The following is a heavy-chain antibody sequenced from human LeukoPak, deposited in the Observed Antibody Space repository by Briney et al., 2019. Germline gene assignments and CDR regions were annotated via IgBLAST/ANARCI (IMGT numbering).Heavy chain of an antibody. CDR1: GGSISSYY. CDR2: IYYSGST. J-gene: IGHJ5*02. CDR3: ARGTILNWFDP. D-gene: IGHD3-3*01. Sequence: SETLSLTCTVSGGSISSYYWSWIRQPPGKGLEWIGNIYYSGSTNYNPSLKSRVTISVDTSKNQFSLKLSSVTAADTAVYYCARGTILNWFDPWGQGTLVTVSS. V-gene: IGHV4-59*01.